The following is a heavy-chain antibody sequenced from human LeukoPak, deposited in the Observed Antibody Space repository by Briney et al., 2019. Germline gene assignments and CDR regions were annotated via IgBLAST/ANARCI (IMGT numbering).Heavy chain of an antibody. Sequence: GGSLRLSCAASGFTFSSYSMNWVRQAPGKGLEWVSSISSSSYIYYADSVKGRFTISRDNAKNSLYLQMNSLRAEDTAVYYCARDRHCSSTSCYGNYWGQGTLVTVSS. CDR1: GFTFSSYS. V-gene: IGHV3-21*01. D-gene: IGHD2-2*01. CDR2: ISSSSYI. CDR3: ARDRHCSSTSCYGNY. J-gene: IGHJ4*02.